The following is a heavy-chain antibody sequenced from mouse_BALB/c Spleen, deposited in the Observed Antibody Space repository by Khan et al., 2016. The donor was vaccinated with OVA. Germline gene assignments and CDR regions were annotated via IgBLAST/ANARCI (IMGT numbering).Heavy chain of an antibody. CDR2: ISTYYGDA. J-gene: IGHJ3*01. Sequence: QVQLQQSGAELVRPGVSVTISCTGSGYTFTDYAMHWVKQSHAKTLEWIGVISTYYGDADYNQKFQGKASMTVDKSSSTAYMELARLTSEDSAFFNCTKAGLYAYWGQETLVTVSA. D-gene: IGHD4-1*01. V-gene: IGHV1S137*01. CDR3: TKAGLYAY. CDR1: GYTFTDYA.